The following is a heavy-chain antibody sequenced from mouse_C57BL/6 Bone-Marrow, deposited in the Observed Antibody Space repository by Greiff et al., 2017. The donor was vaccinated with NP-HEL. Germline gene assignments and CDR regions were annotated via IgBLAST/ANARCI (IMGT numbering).Heavy chain of an antibody. V-gene: IGHV1-64*01. CDR1: GYTFTSYW. D-gene: IGHD1-1*01. CDR3: ARQRKLRSSFAY. CDR2: IHPNSGST. Sequence: QVQLQQSGAELVKPGASVKLSCKASGYTFTSYWMHWVKQRPGQGLEWIGMIHPNSGSTNYNEKFKSKATLTVDKSSSTAYMQLSSLTSEDSAVYYCARQRKLRSSFAYWGQGTLVTVSA. J-gene: IGHJ3*01.